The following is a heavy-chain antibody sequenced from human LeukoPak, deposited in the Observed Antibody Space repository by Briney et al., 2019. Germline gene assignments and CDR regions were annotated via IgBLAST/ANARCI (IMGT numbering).Heavy chain of an antibody. CDR3: ARDNIWAFDI. V-gene: IGHV3-48*02. CDR1: GFTFSSYS. D-gene: IGHD3-9*01. Sequence: GGSLRLSCAASGFTFSSYSMNWVRQAPGKGLEWVSYISSSSSTIYYADSVKGRFTVSRDDAKTSVYLQMNSLRDEDTAMYYCARDNIWAFDIWGQGTMVTVSS. J-gene: IGHJ3*02. CDR2: ISSSSSTI.